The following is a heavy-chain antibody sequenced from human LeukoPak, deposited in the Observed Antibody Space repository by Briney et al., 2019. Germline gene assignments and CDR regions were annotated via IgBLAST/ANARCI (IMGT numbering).Heavy chain of an antibody. V-gene: IGHV3-74*01. CDR3: ANDMTGFYDY. Sequence: GGSLRLSCAASGFTFSRFWFHWVRQVPGKGLVWVSRINPDASVITHADSVKGRFTISRDNTKNTLYLQMNSLTVEDTAVYYCANDMTGFYDYWGQGTLVTVSS. CDR2: INPDASVI. CDR1: GFTFSRFW. D-gene: IGHD3-9*01. J-gene: IGHJ4*02.